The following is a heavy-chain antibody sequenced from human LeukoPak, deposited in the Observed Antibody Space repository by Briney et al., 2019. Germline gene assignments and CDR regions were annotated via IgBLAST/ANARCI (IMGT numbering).Heavy chain of an antibody. V-gene: IGHV1-69*04. CDR1: GGTFSIYA. CDR3: ARDDSSGYKGFDY. Sequence: SVTVSCTASGGTFSIYAISWVRQAPGQGLEWVGRIIPILGIANYAQKFQGRVTITADKSTSTAYMELSSLRSEDTAVYYCARDDSSGYKGFDYWGQGTLVTVSS. CDR2: IIPILGIA. J-gene: IGHJ4*02. D-gene: IGHD6-19*01.